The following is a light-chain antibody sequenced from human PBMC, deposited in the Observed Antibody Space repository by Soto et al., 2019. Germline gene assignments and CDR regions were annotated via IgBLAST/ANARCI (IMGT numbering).Light chain of an antibody. J-gene: IGLJ2*01. V-gene: IGLV6-57*04. Sequence: NFMLTQPHSVSESPGKTITISCTRSSGNIASSSVQWYQQRPGSAPTTVIYEDRQRPSGVPDRFSGSIDASSNSASLTISGLKPEDEADYYCRSYDTTTPVVFGGGTKLTVL. CDR1: SGNIASSS. CDR3: RSYDTTTPVV. CDR2: EDR.